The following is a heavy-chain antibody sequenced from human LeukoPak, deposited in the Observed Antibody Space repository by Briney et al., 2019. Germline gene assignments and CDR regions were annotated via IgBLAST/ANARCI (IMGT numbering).Heavy chain of an antibody. CDR2: ISAYNGNT. Sequence: ASVKVSCKASGYTFTSYGISWVRQAPGQGLEWMGWISAYNGNTNYAQKLQGRVTMTTDTSTSTAYMELSSLRSEDTAVYYCATVMVVTPDYFDYWGQGTLVTVSS. CDR1: GYTFTSYG. J-gene: IGHJ4*02. CDR3: ATVMVVTPDYFDY. D-gene: IGHD4-23*01. V-gene: IGHV1-18*01.